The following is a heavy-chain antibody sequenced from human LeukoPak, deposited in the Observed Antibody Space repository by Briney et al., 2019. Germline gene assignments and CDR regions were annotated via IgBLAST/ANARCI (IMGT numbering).Heavy chain of an antibody. V-gene: IGHV4-34*01. Sequence: SETLSLTFAVYGGSFSGYYWSWIRQPPGKGLEWIGEINHSGSTNYNPSLKSRVTISVDTSKNQFSLKLSSVTAADTAVYYCARDAEPNAFDIWGQGTMVTVSS. CDR2: INHSGST. CDR3: ARDAEPNAFDI. CDR1: GGSFSGYY. J-gene: IGHJ3*02.